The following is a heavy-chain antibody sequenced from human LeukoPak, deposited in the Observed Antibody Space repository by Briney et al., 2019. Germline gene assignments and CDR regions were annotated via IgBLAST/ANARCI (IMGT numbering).Heavy chain of an antibody. Sequence: AGGSLRLSCVASGFRFSSHWMSWVRHTPGKGLEWVANINQDGSTKYYRDFAKGRFTISRDNAQNSLYLQINSLRAEDTAVYYCARGDTAMDHFDYWGQGTLVTVSS. V-gene: IGHV3-7*03. CDR2: INQDGSTK. CDR3: ARGDTAMDHFDY. D-gene: IGHD5-18*01. CDR1: GFRFSSHW. J-gene: IGHJ4*02.